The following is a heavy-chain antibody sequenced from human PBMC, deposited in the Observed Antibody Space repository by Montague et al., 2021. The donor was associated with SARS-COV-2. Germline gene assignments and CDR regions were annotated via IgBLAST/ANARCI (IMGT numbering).Heavy chain of an antibody. Sequence: SETLSLTCTVSGGSISSYYWSWIRQPPGKGLEWIGYIYYSGNTNYNPSLKSRVTISVDTSKNQFSLKLSSVTAADTAVYYCARGSGWMGNVFDIWGQGTMVTVSS. CDR2: IYYSGNT. CDR3: ARGSGWMGNVFDI. D-gene: IGHD6-19*01. V-gene: IGHV4-59*01. CDR1: GGSISSYY. J-gene: IGHJ3*02.